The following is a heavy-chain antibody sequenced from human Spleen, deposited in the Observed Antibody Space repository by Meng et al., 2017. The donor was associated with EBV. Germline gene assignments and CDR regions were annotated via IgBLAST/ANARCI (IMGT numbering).Heavy chain of an antibody. V-gene: IGHV4-4*02. D-gene: IGHD5-24*01. Sequence: QLEESGPGLVKPSGALLLTCAVTGGSISGSTWWSWDRQPPGKGLEWIGDIYHSGSTNYSPSLKSRVTISVDKSKNQFSLNLSSVTAADTAVYYCARFNREGAGRFDYWGHGTLVTVSS. CDR2: IYHSGST. CDR1: GGSISGSTW. J-gene: IGHJ4*01. CDR3: ARFNREGAGRFDY.